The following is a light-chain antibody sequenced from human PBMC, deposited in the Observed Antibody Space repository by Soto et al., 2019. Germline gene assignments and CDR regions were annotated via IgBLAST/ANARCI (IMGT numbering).Light chain of an antibody. CDR3: LQYDNWPPYT. CDR2: DAS. V-gene: IGKV3-15*01. Sequence: EIVLTQSPGTLSLSPGDTATLSCRASQSVRSTYLAWYQQKPGQAPRPLIYDASTRATGIPARFSGSGSGTEFTLTISSLQSEDFAVYFCLQYDNWPPYTFGQGTKVDIK. J-gene: IGKJ2*01. CDR1: QSVRSTY.